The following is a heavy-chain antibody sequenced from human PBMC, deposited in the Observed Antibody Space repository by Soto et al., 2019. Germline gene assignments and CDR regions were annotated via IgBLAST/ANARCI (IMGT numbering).Heavy chain of an antibody. Sequence: PGGSLRLSCAASGFTFSSYWMHWVRQAPGKGLVWVSRINSDGSSTSYADSVKGRFTISRDNAKNTLYLQMNSLRAEDTAVYYCARDYCSSTSCYLVHDAFDIWGQGTMVT. D-gene: IGHD2-2*01. CDR1: GFTFSSYW. CDR2: INSDGSST. J-gene: IGHJ3*02. V-gene: IGHV3-74*01. CDR3: ARDYCSSTSCYLVHDAFDI.